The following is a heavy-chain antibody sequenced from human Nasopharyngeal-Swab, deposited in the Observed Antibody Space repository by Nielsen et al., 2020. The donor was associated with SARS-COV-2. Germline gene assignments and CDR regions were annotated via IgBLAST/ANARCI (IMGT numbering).Heavy chain of an antibody. D-gene: IGHD2-15*01. CDR3: ARGGVGAFDI. Sequence: GGSLRLSCAASGFTFSSYWKSWVRQAPGKGLEWVANIKQDGSEKYYVDSVKGRFTISRDNAKNSLYLQMNSLRAEDTAVYYCARGGVGAFDIWGQGTMVTVSS. V-gene: IGHV3-7*03. CDR2: IKQDGSEK. J-gene: IGHJ3*02. CDR1: GFTFSSYW.